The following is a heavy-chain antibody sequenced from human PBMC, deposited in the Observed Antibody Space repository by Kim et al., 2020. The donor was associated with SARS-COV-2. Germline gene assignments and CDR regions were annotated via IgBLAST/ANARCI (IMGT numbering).Heavy chain of an antibody. D-gene: IGHD2-2*01. V-gene: IGHV3-21*01. J-gene: IGHJ4*02. CDR3: ASPYCTTASCPPFF. Sequence: ADSVKGRLAISRDNAKNSLYLQMNSLRVEDTAVYYCASPYCTTASCPPFFWGQGTLVTVSS.